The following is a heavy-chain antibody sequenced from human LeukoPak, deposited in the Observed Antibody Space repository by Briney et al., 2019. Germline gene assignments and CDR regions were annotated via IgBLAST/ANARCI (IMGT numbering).Heavy chain of an antibody. Sequence: GGSVRLSCSASGFTFSSYAMHWVRQAPGKGLEYVSAISSNGGTTYYADSVEGRFTISRDNSKNTLFLQMSSLRAEDTAVYYCVKVHGAYYYASGSNFDYWGQGTLVTVSS. D-gene: IGHD3-10*01. CDR2: ISSNGGTT. V-gene: IGHV3-64D*06. J-gene: IGHJ4*02. CDR3: VKVHGAYYYASGSNFDY. CDR1: GFTFSSYA.